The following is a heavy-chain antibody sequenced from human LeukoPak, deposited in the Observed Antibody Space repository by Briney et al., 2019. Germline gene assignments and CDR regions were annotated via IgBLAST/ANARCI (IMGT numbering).Heavy chain of an antibody. CDR2: ISGDGGST. CDR3: ATDCSGNRCYSL. V-gene: IGHV3-43*02. D-gene: IGHD2-15*01. J-gene: IGHJ4*02. CDR1: GSTFNDYA. Sequence: GGSLRLSCPVSGSTFNDYAMNWVRQPPGKSLEWVSFISGDGGSTYYADSVKGRFTISRDNSKNSLYLQMNSLRLGDTALYYCATDCSGNRCYSLWGQGTLVTVSS.